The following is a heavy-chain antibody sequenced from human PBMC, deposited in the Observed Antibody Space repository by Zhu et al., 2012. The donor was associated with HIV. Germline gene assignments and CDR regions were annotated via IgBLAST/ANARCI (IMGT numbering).Heavy chain of an antibody. CDR2: IYHRGTI. CDR3: SREYYGSGVIEVSY. Sequence: QVQLQESGPGLVKASETLSLTCGVSGYSIRSGYYWGWIRQPPGKGLEWIGSIYHRGTIYYNPSLKSRVTLSMDTSKNQFSLKLSSVTAADTAVYYCSREYYGSGVIEVSYWGQGNPV. CDR1: GYSIRSGYY. D-gene: IGHD3-10*01. J-gene: IGHJ4*03. V-gene: IGHV4-38-2*02.